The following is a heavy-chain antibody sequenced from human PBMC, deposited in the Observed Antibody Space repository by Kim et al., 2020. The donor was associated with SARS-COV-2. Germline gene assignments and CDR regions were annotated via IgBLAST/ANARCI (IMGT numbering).Heavy chain of an antibody. CDR1: GASISDNY. V-gene: IGHV4-4*07. J-gene: IGHJ4*02. Sequence: SETLSLTCTVSGASISDNYWTWIRQPAGKGLEWIGRMYISGTTNYSPSLKGRVTISLDTSKNQFSLKLTSVTAADTAVYYCARVATSPRRPIDYWGQGIL. CDR3: ARVATSPRRPIDY. CDR2: MYISGTT.